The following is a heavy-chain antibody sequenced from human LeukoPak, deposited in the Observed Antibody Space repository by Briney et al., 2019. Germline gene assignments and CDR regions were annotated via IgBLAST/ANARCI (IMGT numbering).Heavy chain of an antibody. V-gene: IGHV3-23*01. CDR3: ARDPVATIKIAFCYFDY. CDR2: ISGSGGST. CDR1: GFTSSSYA. D-gene: IGHD5-12*01. J-gene: IGHJ4*02. Sequence: GGSLRLSCAASGFTSSSYAMSWVRQAPGKGLEWVSAISGSGGSTYYADSVKGRFTISRDNSKNTLYLQMNSLRAEDTAVYYCARDPVATIKIAFCYFDYWGQGTLVTVSS.